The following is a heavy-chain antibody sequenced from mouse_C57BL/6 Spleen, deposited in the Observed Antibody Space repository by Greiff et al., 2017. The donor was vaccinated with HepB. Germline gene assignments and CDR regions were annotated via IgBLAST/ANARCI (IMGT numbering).Heavy chain of an antibody. Sequence: VQLQQSGAELVKPGASVKLSCKASGYTFTSYWMHWVKQRPGQGLEWIGMIHPNSGSTNYNEKFKSKATLTVDKSSSTAYMQLSSLTSEDSAVYYCARAEIYYYGSSLYAMDYWGQGTSVTVSS. D-gene: IGHD1-1*01. CDR3: ARAEIYYYGSSLYAMDY. CDR2: IHPNSGST. V-gene: IGHV1-64*01. J-gene: IGHJ4*01. CDR1: GYTFTSYW.